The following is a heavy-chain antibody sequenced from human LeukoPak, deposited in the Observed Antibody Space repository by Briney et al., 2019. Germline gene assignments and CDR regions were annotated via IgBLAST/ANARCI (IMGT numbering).Heavy chain of an antibody. CDR1: GGSFSGYY. CDR3: ARAMETTYYDFWSGYQINWFDP. V-gene: IGHV4-34*01. J-gene: IGHJ5*02. D-gene: IGHD3-3*01. Sequence: SETLSLTCAVYGGSFSGYYWSWIRQPPGKGLEWIGEINHSGSTNYNPSLKSRVTISVDTSKNQFSLKLSSVTAADTAVYYCARAMETTYYDFWSGYQINWFDPWGQGTLVTVSS. CDR2: INHSGST.